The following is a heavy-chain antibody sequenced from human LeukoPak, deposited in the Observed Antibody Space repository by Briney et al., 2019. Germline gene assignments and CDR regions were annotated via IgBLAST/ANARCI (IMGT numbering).Heavy chain of an antibody. J-gene: IGHJ3*02. CDR2: IKQDGGEK. V-gene: IGHV3-7*01. Sequence: QAGGSLRLSCAASGFTFSSYWMSWVRQAPGKGLEWVANIKQDGGEKYYVDSVKGRFTISRDNAKNSLYLQMNSLRAEDTAVYYCARGQDGYYDFWSGPAAFDIWGQGTMVTVSS. D-gene: IGHD3-3*01. CDR1: GFTFSSYW. CDR3: ARGQDGYYDFWSGPAAFDI.